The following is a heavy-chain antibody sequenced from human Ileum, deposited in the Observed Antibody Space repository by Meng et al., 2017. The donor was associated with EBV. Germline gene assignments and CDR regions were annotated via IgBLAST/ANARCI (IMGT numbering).Heavy chain of an antibody. V-gene: IGHV4-34*02. Sequence: EEPREWGAVLLKPSETLSLTCAVYGGFCSGYYWSWSRQSAGKGLEWIGEINHSGSTNYNPSLKSRVTISVETSKNQFSLKLTSVTAADTAVYYCAREARSSGDHPGIGPWGQGTLVTVSS. CDR2: INHSGST. CDR1: GGFCSGYY. J-gene: IGHJ5*02. D-gene: IGHD2-21*02. CDR3: AREARSSGDHPGIGP.